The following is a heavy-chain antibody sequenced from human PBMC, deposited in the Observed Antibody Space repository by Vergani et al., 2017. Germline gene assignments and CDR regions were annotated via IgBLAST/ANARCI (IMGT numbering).Heavy chain of an antibody. CDR1: GYTLTELS. V-gene: IGHV1-24*01. CDR3: ARDGAYCGGDCTHVDAFDI. CDR2: FDPEDGET. D-gene: IGHD2-21*01. Sequence: QVQLVQSGAEVKKPGASVKVSCKVSGYTLTELSMHWVRQAPGKGLEWMGGFDPEDGETIYAQKFQGRVTMTEDTSTDTAYMELRSLRSDDTAVYYCARDGAYCGGDCTHVDAFDIWGQGTMVTVSS. J-gene: IGHJ3*02.